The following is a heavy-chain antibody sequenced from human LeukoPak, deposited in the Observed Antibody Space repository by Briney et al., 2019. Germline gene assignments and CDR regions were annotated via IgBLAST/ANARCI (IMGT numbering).Heavy chain of an antibody. J-gene: IGHJ5*02. CDR2: ISAYNGNT. D-gene: IGHD2-15*01. CDR1: GYTFTSYG. Sequence: ASVKVSCKASGYTFTSYGISWVRQAPGRGLEWMGWISAYNGNTNYAQKLQGRVTMTTDTSTSTAYMELRSLRSDDTAVYYCARGVRLRRYCSGGSCYADNWFDPWGQGTLVTVSS. V-gene: IGHV1-18*01. CDR3: ARGVRLRRYCSGGSCYADNWFDP.